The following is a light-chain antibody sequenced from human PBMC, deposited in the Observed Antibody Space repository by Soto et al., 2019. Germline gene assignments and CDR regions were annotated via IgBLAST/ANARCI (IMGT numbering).Light chain of an antibody. CDR2: DVS. J-gene: IGLJ2*01. CDR1: SSDVGGYNY. Sequence: QSALTQPASVSGSPGQSITISCTGTSSDVGGYNYVSWYQQHPGKAPNLIIYDVSYRPSGVSNRFSGSKSGNTASLTISGLQAEDEADYYCSSYTSSSTYVVFGGGTQLT. CDR3: SSYTSSSTYVV. V-gene: IGLV2-14*01.